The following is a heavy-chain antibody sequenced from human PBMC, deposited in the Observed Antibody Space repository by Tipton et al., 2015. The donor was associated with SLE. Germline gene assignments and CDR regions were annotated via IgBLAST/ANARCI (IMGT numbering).Heavy chain of an antibody. V-gene: IGHV1-69*05. CDR3: ARVRAVAGRNWFDP. CDR2: IIPLLETT. Sequence: QLVQSGAEVKKPGSSVKVSCKASGGTFSSYAISWVRQAPGQGLEYMGGIIPLLETTNYAEKFQGRVTITTDESTSTGYMELSSLTSEDTAVYYCARVRAVAGRNWFDPWGQGTRVTVSS. CDR1: GGTFSSYA. J-gene: IGHJ5*02. D-gene: IGHD6-19*01.